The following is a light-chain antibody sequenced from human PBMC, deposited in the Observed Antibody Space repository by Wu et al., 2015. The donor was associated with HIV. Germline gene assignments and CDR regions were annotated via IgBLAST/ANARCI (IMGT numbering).Light chain of an antibody. V-gene: IGKV3-15*01. CDR1: QSVSRS. Sequence: EIVMTQSPVTLSVSPGESATLSCRASQSVSRSLAWYQQKTGQAPRLLIYGASTRATGIPARFSGSGSGTEFALSISSIQSEDSAVYFCQQYNNWPLTFGGGTKVEIK. CDR3: QQYNNWPLT. J-gene: IGKJ4*01. CDR2: GAS.